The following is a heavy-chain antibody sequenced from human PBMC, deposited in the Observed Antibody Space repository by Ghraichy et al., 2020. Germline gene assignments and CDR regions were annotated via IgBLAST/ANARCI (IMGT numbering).Heavy chain of an antibody. J-gene: IGHJ5*02. D-gene: IGHD2-15*01. CDR1: GFTFSGYG. Sequence: GSLRLSCAASGFTFSGYGMHWVRQAPGKGLEWVAVIWYDGSKKDYADSVKGRFTISRYTSKNTLYLEMNSLRAEDTAVYYCARDDGSCSGGSCHSGWFDPWGQGTLVIVSS. CDR3: ARDDGSCSGGSCHSGWFDP. V-gene: IGHV3-33*01. CDR2: IWYDGSKK.